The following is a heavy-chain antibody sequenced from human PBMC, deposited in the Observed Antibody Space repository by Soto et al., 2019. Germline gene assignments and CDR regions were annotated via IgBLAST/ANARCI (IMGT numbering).Heavy chain of an antibody. CDR1: GFTFSSYW. Sequence: EVQLVESGGGLVQPGGSLRLSCAASGFTFSSYWMSWVRHAPGKGLEWVANIKQDGSEKYYVDSVKGRFTISRDNAKNSLHLQMNSLRAEDMAVYYCARDLASTTISNYWGQGTLVTVS. CDR2: IKQDGSEK. CDR3: ARDLASTTISNY. V-gene: IGHV3-7*04. D-gene: IGHD4-17*01. J-gene: IGHJ4*02.